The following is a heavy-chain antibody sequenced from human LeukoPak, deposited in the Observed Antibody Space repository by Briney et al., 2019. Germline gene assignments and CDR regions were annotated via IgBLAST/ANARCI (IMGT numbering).Heavy chain of an antibody. J-gene: IGHJ6*03. CDR2: ISGPGGST. Sequence: GGSLRLSCAASGFTSCNLPMSWVRQAPGKGLDWVSAISGPGGSTYYADSVKDRFTISRDNSKNTLYLQMNSLRAEDTAVYYCGPTLGYNYYMDVWGKGTTVTVSS. V-gene: IGHV3-23*01. CDR3: GPTLGYNYYMDV. D-gene: IGHD3-10*01. CDR1: GFTSCNLP.